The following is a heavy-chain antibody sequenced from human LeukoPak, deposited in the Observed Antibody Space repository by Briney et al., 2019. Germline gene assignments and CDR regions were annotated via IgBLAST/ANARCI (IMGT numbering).Heavy chain of an antibody. CDR2: ISWDGGST. J-gene: IGHJ4*02. D-gene: IGHD3-10*01. CDR3: AKDKGFGELFAGDY. Sequence: GGSLRLSCAASGFTFDDYTMHWVRQAPGKGLEWVSLISWDGGSTYYADSVKGRFTISRDNSKNTLYLQMNSLRAEDTAVYYCAKDKGFGELFAGDYWGQGTLVTVSS. CDR1: GFTFDDYT. V-gene: IGHV3-43*01.